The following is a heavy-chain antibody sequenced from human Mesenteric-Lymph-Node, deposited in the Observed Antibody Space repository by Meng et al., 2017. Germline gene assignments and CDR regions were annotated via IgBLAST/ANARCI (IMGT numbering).Heavy chain of an antibody. CDR3: VRTKISSYYFDF. J-gene: IGHJ4*02. D-gene: IGHD6-6*01. Sequence: QLQPSGPGLVKPSQTLSLTCAISGDSVSSNTAAWNWIRQSPSRGLEWLGRTYYRSNWFHDYAVSLNSRVTINADTSKNEFSLHLRSVTPEDSAIYYCVRTKISSYYFDFWGQGTLVTVSS. V-gene: IGHV6-1*01. CDR1: GDSVSSNTAA. CDR2: TYYRSNWFH.